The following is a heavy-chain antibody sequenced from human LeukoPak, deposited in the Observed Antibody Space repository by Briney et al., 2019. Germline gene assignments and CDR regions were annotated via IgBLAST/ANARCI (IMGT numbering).Heavy chain of an antibody. CDR2: INHSGST. V-gene: IGHV4-34*01. CDR1: GGSFSGYY. D-gene: IGHD3-22*01. J-gene: IGHJ3*02. Sequence: SETLSLTCAVYGGSFSGYYWSWIRQPPGKGLEWIGEINHSGSTNYNPSLKSRATISVDTSKNQFSLKLSSVTAADTAVYYCARDSRLDAFDIWGQGTMVTVSS. CDR3: ARDSRLDAFDI.